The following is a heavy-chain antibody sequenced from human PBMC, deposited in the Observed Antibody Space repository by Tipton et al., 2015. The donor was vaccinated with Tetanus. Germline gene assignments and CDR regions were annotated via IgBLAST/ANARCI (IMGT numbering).Heavy chain of an antibody. CDR1: GFIFSSFD. Sequence: SLRLSCAASGFIFSSFDMHWVRQAPGKGLEWVAVISYDGNYKYYADSVKGRFTMSRDNSKNTLYLQMNSLSAEDTAVYYCARDGDTSGHYGIFDSWGQGTLLIVSS. CDR3: ARDGDTSGHYGIFDS. D-gene: IGHD3-22*01. V-gene: IGHV3-30*03. CDR2: ISYDGNYK. J-gene: IGHJ4*02.